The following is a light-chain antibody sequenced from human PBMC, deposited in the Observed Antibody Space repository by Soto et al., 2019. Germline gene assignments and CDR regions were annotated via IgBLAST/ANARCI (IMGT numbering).Light chain of an antibody. J-gene: IGLJ2*01. CDR2: EVR. Sequence: QSALTQPASVSGSPGQSITISCTGTSSDVGGYNYVSWYQQHPGKAPKLMIYEVRNRPSGVSNRCSGSKSGNTASLTISGLQADDEADYYCSSYTSSSAVVFGGGTKLTVL. CDR3: SSYTSSSAVV. CDR1: SSDVGGYNY. V-gene: IGLV2-14*01.